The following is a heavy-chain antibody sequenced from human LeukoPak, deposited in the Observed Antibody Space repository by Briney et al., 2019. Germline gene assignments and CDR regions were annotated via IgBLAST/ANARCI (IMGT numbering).Heavy chain of an antibody. CDR1: GYTFTSYY. V-gene: IGHV1-46*01. CDR2: INPSGGST. J-gene: IGHJ4*02. D-gene: IGHD1-26*01. Sequence: ASVKVSCKASGYTFTSYYMHWVRQAPGQGLEWMGIINPSGGSTSYAQKFQGRVTMTRDMSTSTVYMELSSLRSEDTAVYYCARCREAGALFDYWGQGTLVTVSS. CDR3: ARCREAGALFDY.